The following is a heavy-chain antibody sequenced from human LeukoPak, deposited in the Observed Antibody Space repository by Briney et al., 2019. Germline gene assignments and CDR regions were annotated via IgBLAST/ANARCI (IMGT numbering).Heavy chain of an antibody. J-gene: IGHJ4*02. CDR3: AKEGLNIATRDFFDS. D-gene: IGHD6-6*01. CDR2: ISSSSRTI. CDR1: GFTFSSYR. V-gene: IGHV3-48*01. Sequence: GGTLRLSCAASGFTFSSYRMNWVRQAPGKGLEWVSYISSSSRTIYYADSVKGRFTISRDNDKNSLYLQMNSLRAEDTAVYYCAKEGLNIATRDFFDSWGQGTLVTVSS.